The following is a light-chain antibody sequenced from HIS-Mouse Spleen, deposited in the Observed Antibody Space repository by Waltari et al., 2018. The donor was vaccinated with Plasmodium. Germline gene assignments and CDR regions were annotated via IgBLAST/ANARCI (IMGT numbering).Light chain of an antibody. CDR2: EDS. Sequence: YELTQPPSVSVSPGQTARNPCSGDALPKTYASWYQQKSGQAPVLVIYEDSKRPSGIPERFSGSSSGTMATLTISGAQVEDEADYYCYSTDSSGNHRVFGGGTKLTVL. V-gene: IGLV3-10*01. J-gene: IGLJ3*02. CDR1: ALPKTY. CDR3: YSTDSSGNHRV.